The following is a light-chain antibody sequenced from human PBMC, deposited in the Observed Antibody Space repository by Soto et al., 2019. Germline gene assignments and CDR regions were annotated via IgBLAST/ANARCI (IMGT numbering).Light chain of an antibody. Sequence: DIQMTKSPSSLSASVEDRVTITCRASQDISNFLAWYQQKPGRVPKLLIYAASTLQSGVPSRFSGSGSGTDFTLTISGLQPEDVATYFCQKYNSAPLTFGGGTKVDIK. CDR2: AAS. CDR1: QDISNF. J-gene: IGKJ4*01. CDR3: QKYNSAPLT. V-gene: IGKV1-27*01.